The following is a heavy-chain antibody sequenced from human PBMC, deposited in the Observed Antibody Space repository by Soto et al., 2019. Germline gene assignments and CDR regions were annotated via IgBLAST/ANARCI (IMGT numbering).Heavy chain of an antibody. V-gene: IGHV1-18*01. Sequence: QVQLVQSGAEVKKPGASVKVSCKASGYTFTSYGISWVRQAPGQGREWMGWISAYNGNTNYAQKLQGRVTMTTDTSKSTAYMELRSMRSDDTAVYYCARVFVVQLWFDAFDIWGQGTMVTVSS. CDR2: ISAYNGNT. J-gene: IGHJ3*02. CDR1: GYTFTSYG. CDR3: ARVFVVQLWFDAFDI. D-gene: IGHD5-18*01.